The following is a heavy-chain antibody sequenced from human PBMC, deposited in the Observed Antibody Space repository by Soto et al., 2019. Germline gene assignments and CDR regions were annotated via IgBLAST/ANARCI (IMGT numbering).Heavy chain of an antibody. J-gene: IGHJ4*02. CDR3: AKERFLEWLSSQSGIDY. V-gene: IGHV3-23*01. Sequence: GGSLRHSCAASGFTFSSYAMSWVCQAPGKGLEWVSAISGSGGSTYYADSVKGRFTISRDNSKNTLYLQMNSLRAEDTAVYYCAKERFLEWLSSQSGIDYWGQGTLVTVSS. CDR1: GFTFSSYA. CDR2: ISGSGGST. D-gene: IGHD3-3*01.